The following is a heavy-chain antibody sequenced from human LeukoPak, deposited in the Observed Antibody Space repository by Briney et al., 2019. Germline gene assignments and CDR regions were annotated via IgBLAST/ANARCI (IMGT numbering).Heavy chain of an antibody. J-gene: IGHJ4*02. CDR3: ARETGYAYGRAPLDY. Sequence: SVKVSCKASGGTFSTFGISWVRQAPGQGLEWMGGIIPMSGTVNNAQKFQGRVTITADKSTGTAYMELSSLRSDDTAMYYCARETGYAYGRAPLDYWGQGTLVTVSS. D-gene: IGHD5-18*01. V-gene: IGHV1-69*06. CDR2: IIPMSGTV. CDR1: GGTFSTFG.